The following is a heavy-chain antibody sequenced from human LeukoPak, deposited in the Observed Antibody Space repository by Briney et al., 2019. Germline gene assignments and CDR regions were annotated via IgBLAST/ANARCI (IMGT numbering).Heavy chain of an antibody. D-gene: IGHD2-21*01. CDR2: ISASGGVT. J-gene: IGHJ4*02. V-gene: IGHV3-23*01. Sequence: GGSLRLSCAASGFTFSNAWLNWVRQVPGKGLEWVSSISASGGVTHYADSVKGRFTISRDNSKNTLYLQRSSLRAEDTAVYYCARGRATYCFDCWGQGTLVTVSS. CDR3: ARGRATYCFDC. CDR1: GFTFSNAW.